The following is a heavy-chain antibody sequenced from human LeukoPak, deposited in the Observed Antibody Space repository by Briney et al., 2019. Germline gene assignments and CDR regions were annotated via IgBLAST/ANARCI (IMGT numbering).Heavy chain of an antibody. CDR3: AKGSGTYYGCAAS. CDR1: GFTFSSYA. CDR2: ISGSGGST. Sequence: GGSLRLSCAASGFTFSSYAMSWVRQAPGEGLEWVSAISGSGGSTYYTDSVKGRFTISRDNSKNTVYLQMNSLRADDTAVYYCAKGSGTYYGCAASWGQRTLVTVSS. V-gene: IGHV3-23*01. D-gene: IGHD1-26*01. J-gene: IGHJ5*02.